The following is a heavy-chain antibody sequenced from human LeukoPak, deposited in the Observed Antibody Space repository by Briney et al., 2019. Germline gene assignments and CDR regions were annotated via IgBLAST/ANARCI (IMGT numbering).Heavy chain of an antibody. CDR1: GFTFSNYA. D-gene: IGHD6-13*01. J-gene: IGHJ4*02. Sequence: GGSLRLSCAATGFTFSNYAIHWGRQAPGKGLEWVAFISDDGSRQHYADSVKGRFTISRDNSKNTLNLQMNSLRAEDTAVYYCARDRECFSWYDYWGQGTLVTVSS. V-gene: IGHV3-30-3*01. CDR3: ARDRECFSWYDY. CDR2: ISDDGSRQ.